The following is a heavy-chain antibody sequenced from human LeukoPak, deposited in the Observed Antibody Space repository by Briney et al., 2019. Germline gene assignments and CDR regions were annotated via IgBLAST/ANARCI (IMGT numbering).Heavy chain of an antibody. CDR1: GGSISSYY. CDR2: IYYSGST. V-gene: IGHV4-59*01. Sequence: SETLSLTCTVSGGSISSYYWSWIRHPPGKGLEWIGYIYYSGSTNYNPSLKSRVTISVDTSKNQFSLKLSSVTAADTAVYYCARTTVTAQYFDYWGQGTLVTVSS. CDR3: ARTTVTAQYFDY. D-gene: IGHD4-17*01. J-gene: IGHJ4*02.